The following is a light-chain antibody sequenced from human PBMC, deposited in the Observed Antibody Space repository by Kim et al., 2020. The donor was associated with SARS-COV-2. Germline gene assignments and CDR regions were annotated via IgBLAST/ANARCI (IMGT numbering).Light chain of an antibody. J-gene: IGLJ2*01. V-gene: IGLV2-8*01. CDR2: EVT. CDR3: SSYAGSNNVI. Sequence: GQSVTISCIGTNSDVGGYNYVSWYQQHPGKAPKLIIYEVTKRPSGVPDRFSGSKSGSTASLTVSGLQAEDEADYYCSSYAGSNNVIFGGGTQLTVL. CDR1: NSDVGGYNY.